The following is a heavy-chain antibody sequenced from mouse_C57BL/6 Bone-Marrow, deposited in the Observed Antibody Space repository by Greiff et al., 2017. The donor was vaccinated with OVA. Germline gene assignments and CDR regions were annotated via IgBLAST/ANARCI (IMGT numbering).Heavy chain of an antibody. CDR2: SRNKANDYTT. CDR3: ARDASYDYDKAY. V-gene: IGHV7-1*01. D-gene: IGHD2-4*01. J-gene: IGHJ3*01. Sequence: EVKLVESGGGLVQSGRSLRLSCATSGFTFSDFYMEWVRQAPGKGLEWIAASRNKANDYTTEYSASVKGRFIVSRDTSQSILYLQMNALRAEDTAIYYCARDASYDYDKAYWGQGTLVTVSA. CDR1: GFTFSDFY.